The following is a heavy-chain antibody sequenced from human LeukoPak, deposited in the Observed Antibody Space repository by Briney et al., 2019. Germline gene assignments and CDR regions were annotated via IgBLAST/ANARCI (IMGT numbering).Heavy chain of an antibody. CDR1: TFTFDDYG. CDR2: INWNGGST. J-gene: IGHJ4*02. Sequence: PGGSLRLACAVYTFTFDDYGMSWVRQAPGKGLEWVSGINWNGGSTGYADSVKGRFTISRDNAKNSLYLQMNSLRAEDTALYYCARGAEQQLVHPFDYWGPGTLVTVSS. V-gene: IGHV3-20*04. D-gene: IGHD6-13*01. CDR3: ARGAEQQLVHPFDY.